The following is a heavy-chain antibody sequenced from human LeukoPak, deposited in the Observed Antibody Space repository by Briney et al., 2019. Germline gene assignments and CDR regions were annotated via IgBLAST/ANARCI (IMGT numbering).Heavy chain of an antibody. CDR1: GFTFSSYG. Sequence: GRSLRLSCAASGFTFSSYGMHWVRQAPGKGLEWVAVISYDGSNKYYADSVKGRFTISRDNSKNTLYLQMNSLRAEDTAVYYCAKRMLRYYDSSGSPGWFDPRGQGTLVTVSS. J-gene: IGHJ5*02. CDR2: ISYDGSNK. D-gene: IGHD3-22*01. CDR3: AKRMLRYYDSSGSPGWFDP. V-gene: IGHV3-30*18.